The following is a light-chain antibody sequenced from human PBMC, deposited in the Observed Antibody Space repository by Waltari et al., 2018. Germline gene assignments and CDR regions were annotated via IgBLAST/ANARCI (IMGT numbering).Light chain of an antibody. J-gene: IGKJ4*01. Sequence: DIVMTQSPDSLAVSLGERATFNSKSSQSLLYISNNKNYLAWYQQRPGQPPKLLIYWASTRHSGVPDRFSGSGSGTDLTLTISSLQAEDVAVYYCQQYYSTPLTFGGGTKVEI. V-gene: IGKV4-1*01. CDR3: QQYYSTPLT. CDR1: QSLLYISNNKNY. CDR2: WAS.